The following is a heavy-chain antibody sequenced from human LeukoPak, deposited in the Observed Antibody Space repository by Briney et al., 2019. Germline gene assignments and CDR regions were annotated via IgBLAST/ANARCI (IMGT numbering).Heavy chain of an antibody. J-gene: IGHJ3*02. CDR2: IIPIFGTA. CDR3: ARVDTAMPRDDAFDI. Sequence: ASVKVSCKASGGTFSSYAISWVRQVPGQGLEWMGGIIPIFGTANYAQKFQGRVTITTDESTSTAYMELSSLRSEDTAVYYCARVDTAMPRDDAFDIWGQGTMVTVSS. CDR1: GGTFSSYA. D-gene: IGHD5-18*01. V-gene: IGHV1-69*05.